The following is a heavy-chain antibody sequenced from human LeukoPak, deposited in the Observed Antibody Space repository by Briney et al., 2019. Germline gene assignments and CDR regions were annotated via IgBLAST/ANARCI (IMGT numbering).Heavy chain of an antibody. Sequence: PSETLSLTCSVSGGSIINSNFYWAWIRQPPGKGLEWIGNIYYNGNTYYNPSLKSRATTSVDTSKNQFSLNLNSVTAADTAVYYCARQGVWGVLAGAINHWDQGTLVIVSS. J-gene: IGHJ4*02. CDR2: IYYNGNT. CDR3: ARQGVWGVLAGAINH. CDR1: GGSIINSNFY. D-gene: IGHD3-16*01. V-gene: IGHV4-39*01.